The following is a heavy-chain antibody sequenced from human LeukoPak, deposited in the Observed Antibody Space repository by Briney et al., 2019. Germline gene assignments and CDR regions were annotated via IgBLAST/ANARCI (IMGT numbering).Heavy chain of an antibody. CDR1: GFTFSDYY. CDR3: AREVSSGWYRIDY. V-gene: IGHV3-11*04. J-gene: IGHJ4*02. CDR2: ISCSGSTI. D-gene: IGHD6-19*01. Sequence: GGSLRLSCAASGFTFSDYYMSWIRQAPGKGLEWVSYISCSGSTIYYAESLKGRFIIYRDNAKNSLYLQMNSLRAEDTAVYYCAREVSSGWYRIDYWGQGTLVTVSS.